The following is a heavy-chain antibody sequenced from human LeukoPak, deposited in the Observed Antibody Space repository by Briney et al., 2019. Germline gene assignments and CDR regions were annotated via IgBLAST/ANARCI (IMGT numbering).Heavy chain of an antibody. CDR1: GASFSGFY. J-gene: IGHJ6*03. V-gene: IGHV4-34*01. CDR2: INHSGRT. D-gene: IGHD4-17*01. Sequence: SETLSLTCAVYGASFSGFYWTWIRQPPGKGLEWIGEINHSGRTNYNPSLKSRVTISVDTSKNQFSLKLSSVTAADTAVYYCARDVRTVTKMGDRYYYYMDVWGKGTTVTVSS. CDR3: ARDVRTVTKMGDRYYYYMDV.